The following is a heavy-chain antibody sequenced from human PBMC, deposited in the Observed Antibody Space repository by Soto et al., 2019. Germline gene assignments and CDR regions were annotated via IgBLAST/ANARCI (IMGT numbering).Heavy chain of an antibody. CDR1: GFTFSSYG. V-gene: IGHV3-33*01. D-gene: IGHD1-1*01. CDR3: AREVQLRGHWYFDL. CDR2: IWYDGSNK. Sequence: GGSLRLSCAASGFTFSSYGMHWVRQAPGKGLEWVAVIWYDGSNKYYADSVKGRFTISRDNSKNTLYLQMNSLRAEDTAVYYCAREVQLRGHWYFDLWGRGTLVTVSS. J-gene: IGHJ2*01.